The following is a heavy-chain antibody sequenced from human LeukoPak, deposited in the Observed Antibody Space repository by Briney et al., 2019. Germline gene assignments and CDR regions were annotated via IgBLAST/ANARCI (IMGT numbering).Heavy chain of an antibody. V-gene: IGHV1-18*01. J-gene: IGHJ4*02. D-gene: IGHD3-10*01. CDR1: GYTFTSYG. CDR3: ARDLGPWFGDGTDPYYFDF. Sequence: ASVKVSCKASGYTFTSYGITWVRQAPGQGLEWMGGISGDSGKTNYAQNLQGRTTMTTDTSTTTASLELKSLRFDDTAVYYCARDLGPWFGDGTDPYYFDFWGQGTLVTVSS. CDR2: ISGDSGKT.